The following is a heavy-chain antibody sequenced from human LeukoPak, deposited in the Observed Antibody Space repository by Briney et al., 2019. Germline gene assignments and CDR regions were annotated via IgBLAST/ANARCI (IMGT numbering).Heavy chain of an antibody. CDR3: ATVGDHYHWYLDL. Sequence: GGSLRLSCAASGFTVGSKYMNWVRQAPGKGLEWVSIIYSGSSTYYADSVKGRFTVSRDDSKNTLYLQMNSLRADDTAMYYCATVGDHYHWYLDLWGRGTPVSVSS. D-gene: IGHD3-10*01. J-gene: IGHJ2*01. CDR2: IYSGSST. V-gene: IGHV3-53*01. CDR1: GFTVGSKY.